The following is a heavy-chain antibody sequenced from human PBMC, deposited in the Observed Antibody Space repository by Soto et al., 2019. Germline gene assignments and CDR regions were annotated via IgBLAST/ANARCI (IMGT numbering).Heavy chain of an antibody. CDR3: ARDRCSTTICDGDYYYYYMDV. D-gene: IGHD2-2*01. V-gene: IGHV1-18*04. Sequence: QVQLVQSGDEVKKPGASVKVSCKASGNTFSNYGISWVRQAPGQGLEWMGRISTYNGDTNFAQKLQGRLTMTTDTSTSTVYMELRSRRSDDTAVYYCARDRCSTTICDGDYYYYYMDVWCKGTTVTVSS. J-gene: IGHJ6*03. CDR1: GNTFSNYG. CDR2: ISTYNGDT.